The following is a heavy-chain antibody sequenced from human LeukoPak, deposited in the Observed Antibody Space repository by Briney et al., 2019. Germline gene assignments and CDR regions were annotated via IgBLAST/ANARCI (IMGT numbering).Heavy chain of an antibody. D-gene: IGHD1-1*01. Sequence: NTSETLSLTCTVSGGSISSSSYYWGWIRQPPGKGLEWIGSMYYSGSTYYNPSLKSRVTISVDTSKNQFSLRLSSVTAADTAVYYCARQDYWTEGGPFWFDPWGQGTLVTVSS. J-gene: IGHJ5*02. CDR2: MYYSGST. CDR3: ARQDYWTEGGPFWFDP. CDR1: GGSISSSSYY. V-gene: IGHV4-39*01.